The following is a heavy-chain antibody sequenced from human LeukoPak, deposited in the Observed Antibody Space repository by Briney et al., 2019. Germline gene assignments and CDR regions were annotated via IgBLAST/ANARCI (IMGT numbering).Heavy chain of an antibody. CDR2: ISGSGGST. CDR3: AKAPVTTCSGAYCYPFDY. Sequence: GGTLRLSCAAPGFTFSSYGMSWVRQAPGKGLEWVSAISGSGGSTYYADSVKGRFTISRDSSKNTLYLQMNSLRAEDAAVYYCAKAPVTTCSGAYCYPFDYWGQGTLVTVSS. CDR1: GFTFSSYG. V-gene: IGHV3-23*01. J-gene: IGHJ4*02. D-gene: IGHD2-15*01.